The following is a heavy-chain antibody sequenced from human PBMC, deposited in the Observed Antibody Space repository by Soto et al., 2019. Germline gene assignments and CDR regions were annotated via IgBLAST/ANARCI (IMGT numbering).Heavy chain of an antibody. Sequence: PSETLSLTCTVSGGSISGYYWSWIRQPPGKGLEWIGYIYYSGSTKYNPSLKSRITISIDTSKNQFSLKLSSVTAADTAVYYCAALWTGFYGMDVWGQGTTVTVSS. V-gene: IGHV4-59*01. CDR1: GGSISGYY. CDR2: IYYSGST. J-gene: IGHJ6*02. D-gene: IGHD3-3*01. CDR3: AALWTGFYGMDV.